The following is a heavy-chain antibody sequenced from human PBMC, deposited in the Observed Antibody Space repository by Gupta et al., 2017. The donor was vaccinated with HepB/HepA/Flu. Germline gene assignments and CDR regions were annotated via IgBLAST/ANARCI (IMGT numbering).Heavy chain of an antibody. CDR2: ISWNSGSI. Sequence: EVQLVESGGGLVQPGRSLRLSCAASGFTFDDYAMHWVRQAPGKGLEWVSGISWNSGSIGYADSVKGRFTISRDNAKNSLYLQMNSLRAEDTALYYCAKDMGLIDYYDSSGQSDYWGQGTLVTVSS. D-gene: IGHD3-22*01. CDR1: GFTFDDYA. CDR3: AKDMGLIDYYDSSGQSDY. V-gene: IGHV3-9*01. J-gene: IGHJ4*02.